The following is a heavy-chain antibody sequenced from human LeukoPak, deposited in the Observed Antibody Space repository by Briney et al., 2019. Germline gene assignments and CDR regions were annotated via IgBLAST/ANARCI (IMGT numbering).Heavy chain of an antibody. Sequence: GGSLRLSCAVSGFTFRNYWMSWVRQAPGKGLEWVANINEDGNRKYYADSVKGRFTISRDNAKNSLSLQMNNLRFEGTAVYYCARIDSRRTFDIWGQGTMVTVSS. CDR2: INEDGNRK. V-gene: IGHV3-7*01. CDR1: GFTFRNYW. J-gene: IGHJ3*02. D-gene: IGHD1-14*01. CDR3: ARIDSRRTFDI.